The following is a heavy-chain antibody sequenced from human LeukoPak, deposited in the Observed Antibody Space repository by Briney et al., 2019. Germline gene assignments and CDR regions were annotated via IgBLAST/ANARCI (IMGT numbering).Heavy chain of an antibody. J-gene: IGHJ4*02. V-gene: IGHV4-59*01. Sequence: SETLSPTCTVSGGSISSYYWTWIRQPPGKGLEYVGYIYSRGSTNYNPSLKSRVTLSVDTSKNQFSLRLRSPTAADTAVYYCTRVREGNHLHQFYLDSWGQGTLVTVSS. CDR1: GGSISSYY. D-gene: IGHD1-14*01. CDR3: TRVREGNHLHQFYLDS. CDR2: IYSRGST.